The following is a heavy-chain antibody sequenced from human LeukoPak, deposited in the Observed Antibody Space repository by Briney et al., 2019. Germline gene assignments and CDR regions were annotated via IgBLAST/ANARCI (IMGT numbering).Heavy chain of an antibody. D-gene: IGHD5-18*01. CDR1: GFTFSSYG. Sequence: PGGSLRLSFAASGFTFSSYGMSWVRQAPGQGLEWVSDISGSGGSTYYADSVKGRFTISRDNSKNTMYLQMNSLRAEDTAVYYCAKRIQSAMAMGYWGQGTLVTVPS. V-gene: IGHV3-23*01. J-gene: IGHJ4*02. CDR2: ISGSGGST. CDR3: AKRIQSAMAMGY.